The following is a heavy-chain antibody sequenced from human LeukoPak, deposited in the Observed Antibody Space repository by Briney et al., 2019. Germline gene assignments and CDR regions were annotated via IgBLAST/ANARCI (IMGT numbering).Heavy chain of an antibody. CDR3: AKYSDWYLGKGYYNYLDV. Sequence: SETLSLTCTVSGGSISGYYWSWIRQPPGKGLEYIGHIYYTGSSDYNPSLKSRVTISVDTSKNQFSLKLSSVTAADTAVYYCAKYSDWYLGKGYYNYLDVWGKGTTVTVSS. CDR1: GGSISGYY. D-gene: IGHD6-19*01. V-gene: IGHV4-59*01. CDR2: IYYTGSS. J-gene: IGHJ6*03.